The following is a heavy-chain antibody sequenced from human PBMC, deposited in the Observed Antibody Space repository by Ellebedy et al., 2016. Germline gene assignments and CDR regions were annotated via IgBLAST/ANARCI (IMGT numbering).Heavy chain of an antibody. CDR3: VRGTLVGHTTDH. CDR2: INDEGTFV. CDR1: GFAFSSYT. D-gene: IGHD1-26*01. V-gene: IGHV3-74*01. J-gene: IGHJ1*01. Sequence: GGSLRLXCAASGFAFSSYTMVWVRLAPGRGLVWVSRINDEGTFVDYGDSVKGRFVTSRDNFKDTLYLQMDSLAVEDTALYYCVRGTLVGHTTDHWGQGILVTVS.